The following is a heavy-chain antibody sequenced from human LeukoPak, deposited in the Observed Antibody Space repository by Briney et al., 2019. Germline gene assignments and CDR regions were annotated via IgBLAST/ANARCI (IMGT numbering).Heavy chain of an antibody. J-gene: IGHJ6*02. CDR1: GYTFTSYD. V-gene: IGHV1-8*01. CDR3: AGVQRQTYDFWSGYYRSYGMDV. D-gene: IGHD3-3*01. Sequence: ASVKVSCKASGYTFTSYDINWVRQATGQGLEWMGWMNPNSGNTGYAQKFQGRVTMTRNTSISTAYMELSSLRSEDTAVYYCAGVQRQTYDFWSGYYRSYGMDVWGQGTTVTVSS. CDR2: MNPNSGNT.